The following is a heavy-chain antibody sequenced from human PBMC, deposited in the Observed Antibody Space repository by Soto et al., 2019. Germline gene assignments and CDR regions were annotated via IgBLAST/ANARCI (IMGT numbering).Heavy chain of an antibody. CDR2: IYYSGST. J-gene: IGHJ3*02. CDR3: AGHVSSNYGLGAFDI. V-gene: IGHV4-39*01. D-gene: IGHD4-4*01. Sequence: QVQLQESGPGLVKPSETLSLTCTVSGGSISSSSCYWGWIRQPPGKGLEWIGSIYYSGSTYYNPSLKSRVTISVDTSKHQFPLKLSSVTAADTAVYYCAGHVSSNYGLGAFDIWGQGTMITVSS. CDR1: GGSISSSSCY.